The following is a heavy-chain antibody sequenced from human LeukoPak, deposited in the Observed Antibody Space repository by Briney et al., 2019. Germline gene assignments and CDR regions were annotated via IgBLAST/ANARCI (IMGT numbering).Heavy chain of an antibody. D-gene: IGHD1-7*01. CDR2: IYYSGST. CDR1: GGSISCYY. CDR3: ARPGITGTTWGFDY. J-gene: IGHJ4*02. Sequence: PSETLSLICSFYGGSISCYYWSWIRQLPGTSLDSIGYIYYSGSTNYNPSLKSRVTISVDTSKNQFSLKLSSVTAADTAVYYCARPGITGTTWGFDYWGQGTLVTVSS. V-gene: IGHV4-59*01.